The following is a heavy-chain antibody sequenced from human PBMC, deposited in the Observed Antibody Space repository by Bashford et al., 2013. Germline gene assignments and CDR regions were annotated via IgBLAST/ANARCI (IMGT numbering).Heavy chain of an antibody. V-gene: IGHV1-3*01. CDR2: INVVNGNT. D-gene: IGHD3-22*01. CDR1: GYTFTSYA. CDR3: ARGAYYLIVVLAWRT. Sequence: VASVKVSCKASGYTFTSYAIHWVRQAPGQRLEWMGWINVVNGNTKNSQRFQGRVTITRDTSASTAYMELSSLRSEDTAVYYCARGAYYLIVVLAWRTWGQG. J-gene: IGHJ1*01.